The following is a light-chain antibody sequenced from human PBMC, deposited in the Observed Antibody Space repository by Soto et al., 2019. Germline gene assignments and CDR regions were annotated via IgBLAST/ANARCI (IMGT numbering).Light chain of an antibody. Sequence: DIQMTQSPSSLSASVGDRVTITCRASQSISSYLHWYEQKPGKGPKLLIYAASTLQSGVPSRFSGSGAGTDFPLPISSLQPEVVATYYCQKYNSAPPTVAGGTKVDIK. CDR3: QKYNSAPPT. V-gene: IGKV1-27*01. CDR2: AAS. J-gene: IGKJ4*01. CDR1: QSISSY.